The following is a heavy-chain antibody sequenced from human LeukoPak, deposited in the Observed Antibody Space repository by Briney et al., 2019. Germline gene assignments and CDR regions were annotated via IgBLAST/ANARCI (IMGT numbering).Heavy chain of an antibody. CDR3: ARDLGIKVPAAQGADY. Sequence: GGSLRLSCAASGFTFSSYAMHWVRQAPGKGLEWVAVISYDGSNKYYADSVKGRFTISRDNSKNTLYLQMNSLRAEDTAVYYCARDLGIKVPAAQGADYWGQGTLVTVSS. CDR2: ISYDGSNK. D-gene: IGHD2-2*01. CDR1: GFTFSSYA. J-gene: IGHJ4*02. V-gene: IGHV3-30-3*01.